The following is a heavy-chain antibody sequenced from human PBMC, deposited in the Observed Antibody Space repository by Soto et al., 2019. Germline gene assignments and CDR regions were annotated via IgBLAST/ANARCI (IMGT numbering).Heavy chain of an antibody. J-gene: IGHJ6*02. CDR1: GYTHSSYG. Sequence: QVQLVQSGGEVKKPGASVKVSCKASGYTHSSYGISWVRQAPGQGLEGMGWINANHGNTIYAQKVQGRVTMTTDTSTSTVYMELRSLRAVDTAVYYCAICPDYYYGMDVWGQGTTVTVSS. CDR2: INANHGNT. CDR3: AICPDYYYGMDV. V-gene: IGHV1-18*01.